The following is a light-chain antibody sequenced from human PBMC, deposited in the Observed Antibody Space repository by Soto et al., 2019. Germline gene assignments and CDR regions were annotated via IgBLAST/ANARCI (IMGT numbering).Light chain of an antibody. Sequence: IVLTQSPATLSLSRGERATLSCRASQSVRSYLVWYQQKPGQAPRLLMYEASTRATGIPARFSGGGSGTDFTLTISDVQPEDFALYYCHQRQSWPRTFGQGTKVDIK. CDR2: EAS. J-gene: IGKJ1*01. CDR1: QSVRSY. CDR3: HQRQSWPRT. V-gene: IGKV3-11*01.